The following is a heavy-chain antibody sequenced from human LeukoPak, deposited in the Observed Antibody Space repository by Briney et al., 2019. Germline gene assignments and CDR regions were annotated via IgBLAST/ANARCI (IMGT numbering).Heavy chain of an antibody. V-gene: IGHV3-7*01. Sequence: AGGSLRLSCAASGFTFSSYWMTWVRQAPGKGLEWLANIKQDGSEKYYVDSVKGRFTISRDNAKNSLYKQMNSLRAESTAVYYCARDEGGSYYRNFDYWGQGTLVTVSS. CDR3: ARDEGGSYYRNFDY. J-gene: IGHJ4*02. CDR2: IKQDGSEK. CDR1: GFTFSSYW. D-gene: IGHD1-26*01.